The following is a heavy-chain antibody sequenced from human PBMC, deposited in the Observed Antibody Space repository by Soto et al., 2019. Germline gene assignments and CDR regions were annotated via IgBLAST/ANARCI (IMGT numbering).Heavy chain of an antibody. D-gene: IGHD5-12*01. Sequence: GGSHRVSSAASEFTYRSHGMSWVRQAPGKGLEWIAGLSRGGGSTYYADSVKGRFTISRDNSKNTLDLIMNSLRVEDTALYYCARDGQYRTDGFDIWGQGTMVTV. CDR1: EFTYRSHG. V-gene: IGHV3-23*01. J-gene: IGHJ3*02. CDR2: LSRGGGST. CDR3: ARDGQYRTDGFDI.